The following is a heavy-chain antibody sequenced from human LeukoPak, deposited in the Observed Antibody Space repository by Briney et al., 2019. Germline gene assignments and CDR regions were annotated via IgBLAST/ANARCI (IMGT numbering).Heavy chain of an antibody. J-gene: IGHJ3*02. CDR3: ARVVAAKAFDI. D-gene: IGHD2-15*01. CDR2: INHSGST. CDR1: GGSFSGYY. V-gene: IGHV4-34*01. Sequence: PSETLSLTCAVYGGSFSGYYWSWIRQPPGKGLEWIGEINHSGSTNYNPSLKSRVTISVDTSKNQFSLKLSSVTAADTAVYYCARVVAAKAFDIWGQGTMVTVSS.